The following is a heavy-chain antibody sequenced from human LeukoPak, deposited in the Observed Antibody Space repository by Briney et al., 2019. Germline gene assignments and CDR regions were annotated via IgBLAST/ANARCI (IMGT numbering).Heavy chain of an antibody. CDR3: ARENMYSSGWSHDAFDI. D-gene: IGHD6-19*01. CDR2: TYYRSKWYN. Sequence: SQTLSLTCAISGDSVSSNSAAWNWIRQSPSRGLEWLGRTYYRSKWYNDYAVSVKSRITINPDTSKNQFSLQLNSVTPEDTAVYYCARENMYSSGWSHDAFDIWGQGTMVTVSS. J-gene: IGHJ3*02. CDR1: GDSVSSNSAA. V-gene: IGHV6-1*01.